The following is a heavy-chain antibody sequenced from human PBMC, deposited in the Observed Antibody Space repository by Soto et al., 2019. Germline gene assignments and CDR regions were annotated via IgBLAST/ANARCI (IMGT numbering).Heavy chain of an antibody. CDR2: MYSGDSDT. Sequence: GESLKISCKGSGYSFNSYWIGWVRQMPGKGLEWMGIMYSGDSDTRYSPSFQGLVTMSADKSISTAYLQWSSLKASDTAIYYCARSRGYYYDNSGYYHFGYWGQGTLVTVSS. D-gene: IGHD3-22*01. CDR1: GYSFNSYW. J-gene: IGHJ4*02. V-gene: IGHV5-51*01. CDR3: ARSRGYYYDNSGYYHFGY.